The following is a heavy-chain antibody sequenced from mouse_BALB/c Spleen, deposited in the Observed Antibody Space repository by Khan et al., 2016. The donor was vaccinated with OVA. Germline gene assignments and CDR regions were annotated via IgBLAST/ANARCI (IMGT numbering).Heavy chain of an antibody. CDR1: GYSFTDYN. J-gene: IGHJ2*01. D-gene: IGHD1-1*01. Sequence: EVQLQQSGPELVKPGASVKVSCKASGYSFTDYNIFWVKQSLGKSLEWIGYIDPYNGDTNYNQKFKGEATLTVEKSSTTAFMHLNSLTSDDSAVYDWALIDYYGSGFDCWGQGTTRTVSS. V-gene: IGHV1S135*01. CDR2: IDPYNGDT. CDR3: ALIDYYGSGFDC.